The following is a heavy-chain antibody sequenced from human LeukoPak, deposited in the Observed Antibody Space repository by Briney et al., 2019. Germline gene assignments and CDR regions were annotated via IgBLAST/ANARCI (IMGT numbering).Heavy chain of an antibody. J-gene: IGHJ4*02. CDR3: ARSATVTTHLDY. Sequence: PSQTLSLTCTVSAGSIGSSYRGSTRPPPGHGLEWIGYIYSSGGTYYNPSLWSRVTISVDTAKNQFALRLTSVTAADTAVYYCARSATVTTHLDYWGQGTLVSVSS. V-gene: IGHV4-59*01. D-gene: IGHD4-17*01. CDR2: IYSSGGT. CDR1: AGSIGSSY.